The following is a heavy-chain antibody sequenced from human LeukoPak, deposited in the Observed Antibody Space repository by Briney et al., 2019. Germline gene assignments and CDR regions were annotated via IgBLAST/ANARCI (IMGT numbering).Heavy chain of an antibody. CDR3: AKDGGSYSEYYFDY. CDR2: ISGSGGRT. CDR1: GFTFSSYA. Sequence: GGSLRLSCAASGFTFSSYAMSWVRQAPGKGLEWVSAISGSGGRTYYADSVKGRFTTSRDISKNTLYLQMNSLRAEDTAVYYCAKDGGSYSEYYFDYWGQGTLVTVSS. V-gene: IGHV3-23*01. J-gene: IGHJ4*02. D-gene: IGHD1-26*01.